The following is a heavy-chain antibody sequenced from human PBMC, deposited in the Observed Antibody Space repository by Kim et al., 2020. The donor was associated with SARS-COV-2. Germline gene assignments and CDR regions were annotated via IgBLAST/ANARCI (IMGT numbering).Heavy chain of an antibody. J-gene: IGHJ5*02. D-gene: IGHD3-10*01. CDR1: GGSFSGYY. CDR2: INHSGST. CDR3: ARGVGITMVRGPRFDP. Sequence: SETLSLTCAVYGGSFSGYYWSWIRQPPGKGLEWIGEINHSGSTNYNPSLKSRVTISVDTSKNQFSLKLSSVTAADTAVYYCARGVGITMVRGPRFDPWGQGTLVTVSS. V-gene: IGHV4-34*01.